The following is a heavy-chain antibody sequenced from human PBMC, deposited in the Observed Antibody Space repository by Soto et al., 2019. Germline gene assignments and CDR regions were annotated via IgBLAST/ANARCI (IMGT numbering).Heavy chain of an antibody. CDR2: INSGGST. CDR1: GGSISSSSSY. D-gene: IGHD3-3*01. V-gene: IGHV4-39*01. J-gene: IGHJ4*01. CDR3: AKTGFWSDYRVADY. Sequence: QLQLQESGPGLVKPSETVSLACTVSGGSISSSSSYWGWIRQPPGKGLEWIGSINSGGSTYYNPSLKSRFTISVDTSKNQFSLKLSSVTAADTAVYFCAKTGFWSDYRVADYWGHGTLVTVSS.